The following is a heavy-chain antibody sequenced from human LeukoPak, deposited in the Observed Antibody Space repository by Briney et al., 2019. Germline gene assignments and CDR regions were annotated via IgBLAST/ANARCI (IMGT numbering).Heavy chain of an antibody. V-gene: IGHV1-24*01. J-gene: IGHJ4*02. CDR1: GYTLTELS. Sequence: ASVKVSCKVSGYTLTELSMHWVRQAPGKGLEWMGGFDPEDGETIYAQKFQGRVTMTEDTSTDTAYMELSSLRSEDTAVYYRATVGGSYYRGYYFDYWGQGTLVTVSS. D-gene: IGHD1-26*01. CDR2: FDPEDGET. CDR3: ATVGGSYYRGYYFDY.